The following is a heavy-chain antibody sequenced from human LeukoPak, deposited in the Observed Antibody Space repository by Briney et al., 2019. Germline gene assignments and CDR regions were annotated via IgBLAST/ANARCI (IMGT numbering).Heavy chain of an antibody. D-gene: IGHD3-16*01. CDR2: IYYSGSA. Sequence: SETLSLTCTVSGGSISSSSYYWGWIRQPPGKGLEWIGSIYYSGSANYNPSLKSRVTISVDTSKNQFSLKLSSVTAADTAVYYCARDLGGPQGYWGQGTLVTVSS. CDR3: ARDLGGPQGY. CDR1: GGSISSSSYY. J-gene: IGHJ4*02. V-gene: IGHV4-39*07.